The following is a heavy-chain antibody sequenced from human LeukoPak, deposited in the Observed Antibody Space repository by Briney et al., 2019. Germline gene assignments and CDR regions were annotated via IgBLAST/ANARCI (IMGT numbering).Heavy chain of an antibody. J-gene: IGHJ5*02. CDR1: GFTFSDDY. V-gene: IGHV3-11*05. Sequence: PGGSLTLSCAASGFTFSDDYMSWIRQAPGKGLELVSYISSSSSYTNYADSVKGRFTISRDNANNSLYLQMHSLRAEDTAVYYCARVRDSSGWVRPNWFDPWGQGTLVTVSS. CDR3: ARVRDSSGWVRPNWFDP. CDR2: ISSSSSYT. D-gene: IGHD6-19*01.